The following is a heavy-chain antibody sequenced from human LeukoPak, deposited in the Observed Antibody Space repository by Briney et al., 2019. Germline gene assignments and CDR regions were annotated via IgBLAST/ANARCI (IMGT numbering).Heavy chain of an antibody. J-gene: IGHJ4*02. CDR1: GFSFSTSS. Sequence: GGSLRLSCAASGFSFSTSSMNWVRQAPGKGLEWVGRIKSKTDGGTTDYAAPVKGRFTISRDDSKNTLYLQMNSLKTEDTAVYYCTTGSIVGAYGEGYWGQGTLVTVSS. CDR2: IKSKTDGGTT. D-gene: IGHD1-26*01. CDR3: TTGSIVGAYGEGY. V-gene: IGHV3-15*01.